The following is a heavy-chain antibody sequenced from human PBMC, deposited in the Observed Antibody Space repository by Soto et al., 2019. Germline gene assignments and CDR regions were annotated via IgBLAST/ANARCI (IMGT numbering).Heavy chain of an antibody. CDR3: ARTAPMDAGDKYYYDF. CDR1: GGTFSTFG. Sequence: QVQLVQSGAEVKKTGSSVKVSCKTSGGTFSTFGISWVRQAPGQGLEWMGGIIPFFGTAEYSQKFEVRITITADESTNTVYMDLRSLTSEDTAIYYCARTAPMDAGDKYYYDFWGQGALVTVSS. D-gene: IGHD3-16*01. J-gene: IGHJ4*02. CDR2: IIPFFGTA. V-gene: IGHV1-69*01.